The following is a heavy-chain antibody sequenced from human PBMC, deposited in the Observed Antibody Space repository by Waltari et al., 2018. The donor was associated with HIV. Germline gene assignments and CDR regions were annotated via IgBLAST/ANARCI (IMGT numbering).Heavy chain of an antibody. Sequence: QVQRVQSGAEVKKPGASVKLSCKVCGYTLPELSMHCVRKAPGKGLEWMGGFEPEDGETIYAQKFQGRVTMTEDTSTDTAYMELSSLRSEDTAVYYCATFPPRRDGYNGGYFDYWGQGTLVTVSS. J-gene: IGHJ4*02. CDR3: ATFPPRRDGYNGGYFDY. CDR1: GYTLPELS. D-gene: IGHD5-12*01. V-gene: IGHV1-24*01. CDR2: FEPEDGET.